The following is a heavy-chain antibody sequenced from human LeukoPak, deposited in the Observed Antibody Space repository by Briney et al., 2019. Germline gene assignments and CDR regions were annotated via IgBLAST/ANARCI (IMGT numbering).Heavy chain of an antibody. CDR3: ARLSYGIYGNFFFDQ. V-gene: IGHV4-39*01. D-gene: IGHD4-17*01. CDR1: GGSISDSPYY. CDR2: INYSGNT. Sequence: SETPSLTCAVSGGSISDSPYYWGWIRQPPGKGLEWFGTINYSGNTYHNPSLKSRVTLSVDASKNQFSLMVTSVTAADTAVYYCARLSYGIYGNFFFDQWGQGTLVAVSS. J-gene: IGHJ4*02.